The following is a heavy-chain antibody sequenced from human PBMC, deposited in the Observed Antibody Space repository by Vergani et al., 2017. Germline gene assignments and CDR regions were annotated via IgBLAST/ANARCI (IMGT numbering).Heavy chain of an antibody. Sequence: QVQLQESGPGLVKPSETLSLTCTVSGGSISSHYWSWIRQPPGKGLEWIGYIYYSGSTNYNPSLKSRVTISVDTSKNQFSLKRSSVTAADTAVYYCARDTGAMVVDGMDVWGQGTTVTVSS. CDR1: GGSISSHY. CDR2: IYYSGST. V-gene: IGHV4-59*11. J-gene: IGHJ6*02. D-gene: IGHD5-18*01. CDR3: ARDTGAMVVDGMDV.